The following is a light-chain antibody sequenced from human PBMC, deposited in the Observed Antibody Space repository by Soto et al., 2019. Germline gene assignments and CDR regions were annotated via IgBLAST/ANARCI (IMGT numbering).Light chain of an antibody. J-gene: IGKJ1*01. V-gene: IGKV1-5*01. CDR1: QSISSW. Sequence: DIQMTQSPSTLSASVGDRVTITCRASQSISSWLVWYQQKPGKAPNLLIYDASNLESGVPSRFSGSGSGTEFTLTISSLQPDDFATYYCQQYNSYQWTFGQGTKVEIK. CDR2: DAS. CDR3: QQYNSYQWT.